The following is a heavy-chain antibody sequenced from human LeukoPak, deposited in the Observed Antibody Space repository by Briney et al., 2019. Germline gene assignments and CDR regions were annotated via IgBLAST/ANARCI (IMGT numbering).Heavy chain of an antibody. V-gene: IGHV3-74*01. Sequence: GGSLRLSCEASGFSFSRHWMHWVRQAPGKGLVWVSRIIGDGSITSYADSVKGRFTISRDNAKSTVHLQMNSLRVEDTAVYYCAREGSGVVTLDHWGHGTLVTVSS. J-gene: IGHJ1*01. D-gene: IGHD2-21*02. CDR2: IIGDGSIT. CDR3: AREGSGVVTLDH. CDR1: GFSFSRHW.